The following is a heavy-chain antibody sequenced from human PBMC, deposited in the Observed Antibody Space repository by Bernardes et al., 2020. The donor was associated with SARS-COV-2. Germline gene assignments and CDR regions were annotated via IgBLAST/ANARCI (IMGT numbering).Heavy chain of an antibody. CDR1: GFIFADYA. J-gene: IGHJ6*02. D-gene: IGHD3-10*01. Sequence: GGSLRLSCAASGFIFADYAMHWVRQAPGKGLEWVSGISWNSGTIDYADSVKGRFTISRDNAKNSLYLQMNSLRTEDTALYYCVKDIYYYGSGSYPPNYYYYGMDVWGQGTTVTVSS. V-gene: IGHV3-9*01. CDR2: ISWNSGTI. CDR3: VKDIYYYGSGSYPPNYYYYGMDV.